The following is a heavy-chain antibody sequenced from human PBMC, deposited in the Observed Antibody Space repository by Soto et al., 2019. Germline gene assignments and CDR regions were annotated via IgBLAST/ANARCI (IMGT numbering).Heavy chain of an antibody. CDR2: ISYDGRNK. CDR3: ARGVVGYCTNGVCYYYYMDV. V-gene: IGHV3-30*03. J-gene: IGHJ6*03. CDR1: GTTFSDYG. D-gene: IGHD2-8*01. Sequence: PGGSLRLSCAASGTTFSDYGMHWVRQAPGKGLEWVAVISYDGRNKYYADSVKGRFTISRDNSKNTLYLQMGSLRAEDMAVYYCARGVVGYCTNGVCYYYYMDVWGKGTTVTVSS.